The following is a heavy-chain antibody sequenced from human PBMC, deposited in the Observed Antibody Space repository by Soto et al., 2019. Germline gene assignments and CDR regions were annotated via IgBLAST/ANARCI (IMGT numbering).Heavy chain of an antibody. V-gene: IGHV4-59*11. Sequence: QVQLKESGPGLVKPSETLSLTCTISGASISSLYWSWVRQPPGKGLEWIGYIHYSGSTNYNPSLKSRVTILVDTSKNQFSLRLSSVTAADTAVYYCARGGWSMDVWGQGTTVTVSS. CDR2: IHYSGST. CDR1: GASISSLY. CDR3: ARGGWSMDV. J-gene: IGHJ6*02. D-gene: IGHD2-15*01.